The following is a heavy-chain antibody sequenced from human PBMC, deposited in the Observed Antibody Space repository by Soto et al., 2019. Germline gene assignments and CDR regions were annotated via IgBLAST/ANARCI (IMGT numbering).Heavy chain of an antibody. CDR3: ANEGGSYRGGSFDY. D-gene: IGHD3-16*02. V-gene: IGHV3-23*01. J-gene: IGHJ4*02. CDR2: ISGRGGNT. Sequence: EVQLLESGGGLVQPGGSLRLSCAASGFTFSSYAMSWVRQAPGKGLEWVSAISGRGGNTYYADSVKGRFTISRDNSKNTLYLQMNSLSAEGTAVYYCANEGGSYRGGSFDYWGQGTLVTVSS. CDR1: GFTFSSYA.